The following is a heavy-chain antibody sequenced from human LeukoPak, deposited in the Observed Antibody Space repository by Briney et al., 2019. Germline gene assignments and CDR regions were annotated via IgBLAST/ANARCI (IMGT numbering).Heavy chain of an antibody. V-gene: IGHV4-59*10. Sequence: SETLSLTCAVYGGSFSGYYWSWIRQPAGKGLEWIGRIYTSGSTNYNPSLKSRVTISVDTSKNQFSLKLSSVTAADTAVCYCASYCGGDCYPLKDAFDIWGQGTMVTVSS. CDR2: IYTSGST. J-gene: IGHJ3*02. CDR1: GGSFSGYY. CDR3: ASYCGGDCYPLKDAFDI. D-gene: IGHD2-21*01.